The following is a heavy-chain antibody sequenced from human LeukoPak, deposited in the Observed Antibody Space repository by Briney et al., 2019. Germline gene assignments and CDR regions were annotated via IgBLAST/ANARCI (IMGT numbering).Heavy chain of an antibody. CDR2: INPNSGGT. D-gene: IGHD3-16*01. J-gene: IGHJ5*02. CDR3: ARGLEAISFNWFDP. CDR1: GYTFTGYY. V-gene: IGHV1-2*02. Sequence: ASVKVSCKASGYTFTGYYMHWVRQAPGQGLEWMGWINPNSGGTNYAQKFQGRVTMTRDTSISTACMELSSLRSEDTAVYYCARGLEAISFNWFDPWGQGTLVTVSS.